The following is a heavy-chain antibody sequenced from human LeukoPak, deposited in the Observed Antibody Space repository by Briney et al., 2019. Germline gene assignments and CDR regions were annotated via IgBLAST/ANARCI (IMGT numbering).Heavy chain of an antibody. V-gene: IGHV3-21*01. CDR3: ASGGYGDFRAYYFDY. D-gene: IGHD4-17*01. J-gene: IGHJ4*02. CDR2: ISSSSSYI. CDR1: GFTFSSYS. Sequence: GGSLRLSCAASGFTFSSYSMNWVRQAPGKGLEWVSSISSSSSYIYYADSVKGRFTISRDNAKNSQYLQMNSLRAEDTAVYYCASGGYGDFRAYYFDYWGQGTLVTVSS.